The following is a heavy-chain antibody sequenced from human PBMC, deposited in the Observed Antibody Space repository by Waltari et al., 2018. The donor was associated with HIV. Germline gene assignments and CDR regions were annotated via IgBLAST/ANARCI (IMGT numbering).Heavy chain of an antibody. V-gene: IGHV1-46*03. CDR1: GYTFTSYY. D-gene: IGHD2-21*02. CDR3: ARGGIVVVTPLYYFDY. J-gene: IGHJ4*02. CDR2: MNPRGGSK. Sequence: QVQLVQSGAEVKKPGASVKVSCKASGYTFTSYYMHWVRQAPGQGLEWRGIMNPRGGSKSYAKKFQGRVTMTRDTSTSTVYMELSSLRSEDTAVFYCARGGIVVVTPLYYFDYWGQGTLVTVSS.